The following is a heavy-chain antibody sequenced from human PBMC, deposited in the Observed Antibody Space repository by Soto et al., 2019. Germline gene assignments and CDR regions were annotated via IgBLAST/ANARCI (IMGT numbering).Heavy chain of an antibody. V-gene: IGHV4-39*01. Sequence: QLQLQESGPGLVKPSETLSLTCTVSGGSISSSSYYWGWIRQPPGKGLEWIGSIYYSGSTYYNPSLKSRLPISVDTSRNQFSLKLSSVTAAATAVYYCARLPTQLELQIDYWGQGTLVTVSS. CDR1: GGSISSSSYY. D-gene: IGHD1-7*01. CDR3: ARLPTQLELQIDY. J-gene: IGHJ4*02. CDR2: IYYSGST.